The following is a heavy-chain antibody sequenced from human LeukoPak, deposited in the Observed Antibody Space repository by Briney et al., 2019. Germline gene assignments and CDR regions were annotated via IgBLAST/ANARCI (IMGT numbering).Heavy chain of an antibody. V-gene: IGHV1-46*01. J-gene: IGHJ4*02. Sequence: ASVKVSCKASGYTFTSCYMHWVRQAPGQGLEWMGIINPSGGSTSYAQKFQGRVTMTRDTSTSTVYMELSSLRSEDTAVYYCARDLHPSIAAAGFDYWGQGTLVTVSS. D-gene: IGHD6-13*01. CDR3: ARDLHPSIAAAGFDY. CDR2: INPSGGST. CDR1: GYTFTSCY.